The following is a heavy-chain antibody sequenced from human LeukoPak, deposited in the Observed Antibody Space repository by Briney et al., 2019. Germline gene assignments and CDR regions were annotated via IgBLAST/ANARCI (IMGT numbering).Heavy chain of an antibody. Sequence: GGSLRLSCAASGFTFSSYDMHWVRQATGKGLEWVSAIGTAGDTYYPGSVKGRFTISRENAKNSSYLQMNSLRAGDTAVYYCARSIREFEPNFDYWGQGTLVTVSS. V-gene: IGHV3-13*01. CDR1: GFTFSSYD. CDR2: IGTAGDT. CDR3: ARSIREFEPNFDY. D-gene: IGHD3-10*01. J-gene: IGHJ4*02.